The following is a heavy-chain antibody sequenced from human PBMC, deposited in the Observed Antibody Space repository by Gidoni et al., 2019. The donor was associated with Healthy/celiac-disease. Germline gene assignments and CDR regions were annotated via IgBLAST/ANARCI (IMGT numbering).Heavy chain of an antibody. V-gene: IGHV3-73*02. D-gene: IGHD4-17*01. CDR2: IRSKANSYAT. J-gene: IGHJ3*02. CDR1: GFTFSGSA. Sequence: EVQLVESGGGLVQPGGSLKLSCAASGFTFSGSAMHWVRQASGKGLEWVGRIRSKANSYATAYAASVKVRFTISRDDSKNTAYLQMNSLKTEDTAVYYCTSSGDYESPAMAFDIWGQGTMVTVSS. CDR3: TSSGDYESPAMAFDI.